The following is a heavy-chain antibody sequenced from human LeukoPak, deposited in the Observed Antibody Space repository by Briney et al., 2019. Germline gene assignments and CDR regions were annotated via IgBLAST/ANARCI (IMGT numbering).Heavy chain of an antibody. Sequence: GASVKVSCKASGYTFASYGISWVRQAPGQGLEWMGWISAYNGNTNYAQKLQGRVTMTTDTSTSTAYMELRSLRSDDTAVYYCAREFGTWTGCYMDVWGKGTTVTVSS. CDR1: GYTFASYG. V-gene: IGHV1-18*01. CDR2: ISAYNGNT. D-gene: IGHD3-16*01. CDR3: AREFGTWTGCYMDV. J-gene: IGHJ6*03.